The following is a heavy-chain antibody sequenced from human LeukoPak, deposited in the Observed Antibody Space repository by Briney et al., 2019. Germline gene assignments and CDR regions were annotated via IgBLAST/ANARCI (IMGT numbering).Heavy chain of an antibody. CDR2: ISGSGGST. Sequence: GGSLRLSCAASGFTFSSYAMSWVRQAPGKGLEWVSAISGSGGSTYYADSVKGRFTISRDNSKNTLYLQMNSLRAEDTAVYYCAASVDYDILTGYFSPWFDPWGQGTLVTVSS. J-gene: IGHJ5*02. CDR1: GFTFSSYA. V-gene: IGHV3-23*01. CDR3: AASVDYDILTGYFSPWFDP. D-gene: IGHD3-9*01.